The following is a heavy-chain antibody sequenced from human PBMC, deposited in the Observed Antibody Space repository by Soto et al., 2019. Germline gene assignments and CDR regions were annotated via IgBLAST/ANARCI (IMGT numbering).Heavy chain of an antibody. V-gene: IGHV4-59*01. CDR2: IYYSGIT. Sequence: QVQLQESGPGLVKPSETLSLTCTVSGGSISSYYWSWIRQPPGKGMEWIGYIYYSGITNYNPSLKSRDTLSVDTSKNQFSLNLSSVTAADTAVYYCARSKSYYYYGMDVWGQGTTVTVSS. CDR1: GGSISSYY. CDR3: ARSKSYYYYGMDV. J-gene: IGHJ6*02.